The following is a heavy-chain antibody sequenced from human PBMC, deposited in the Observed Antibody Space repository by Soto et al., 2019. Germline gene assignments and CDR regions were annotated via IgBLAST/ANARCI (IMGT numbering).Heavy chain of an antibody. V-gene: IGHV1-3*01. J-gene: IGHJ4*02. D-gene: IGHD3-3*01. CDR1: GYTFTSYA. Sequence: ASVKVSCKASGYTFTSYAMHWVRQAPGQRLEWMGWINAGNGNTKYSQKFQGRVTITRDTSASTAYMELSSLRSEDTAVYYCARGQIQYDFWSGYYGDYWGQGTLVTVSS. CDR2: INAGNGNT. CDR3: ARGQIQYDFWSGYYGDY.